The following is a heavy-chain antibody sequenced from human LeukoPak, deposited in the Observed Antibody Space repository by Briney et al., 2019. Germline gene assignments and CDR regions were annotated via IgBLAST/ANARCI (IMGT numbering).Heavy chain of an antibody. V-gene: IGHV7-4-1*02. Sequence: ASVKISCKASGYTFTSYAMNWVRQAPGQGLEWMGWINTNTGNPTYAQGFTGRFVFSLDTPVSTAYLQISSLKAEDTAVYYCARVSAARLIDYWGQGTLVTVSS. CDR1: GYTFTSYA. CDR2: INTNTGNP. J-gene: IGHJ4*02. CDR3: ARVSAARLIDY. D-gene: IGHD6-6*01.